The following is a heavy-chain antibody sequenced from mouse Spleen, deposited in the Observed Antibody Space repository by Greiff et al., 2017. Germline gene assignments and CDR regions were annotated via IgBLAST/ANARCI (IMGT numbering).Heavy chain of an antibody. CDR2: ISGGGGNT. D-gene: IGHD2-2*01. V-gene: IGHV5-9*01. J-gene: IGHJ2*01. CDR3: ARQGPYGYDGNYFDY. Sequence: EVQGVESGGGLVKPGGSLKLSCAASGFTFSSYTMSWVRQTPEKRLEWVATISGGGGNTYYPDSVKGRFTISRDNAKNTLYLQMSSLRSEDTALYYCARQGPYGYDGNYFDYWGQGTTLTVSS. CDR1: GFTFSSYT.